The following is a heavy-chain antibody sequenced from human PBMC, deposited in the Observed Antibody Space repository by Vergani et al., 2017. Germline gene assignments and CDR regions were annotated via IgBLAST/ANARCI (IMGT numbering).Heavy chain of an antibody. CDR1: GGSISSGGYS. CDR3: ARAYDSSGYSDY. J-gene: IGHJ4*02. D-gene: IGHD3-22*01. Sequence: QLQLQESGPGLVKPSQTLSLTCAVSGGSISSGGYSWSWIRQPPGKGLEWIGYIYHSGSTYYNPSLKSRVTISVDRSKNQFSLKLSSVTAADTAVYYCARAYDSSGYSDYWGQGTLVTVSS. CDR2: IYHSGST. V-gene: IGHV4-30-2*01.